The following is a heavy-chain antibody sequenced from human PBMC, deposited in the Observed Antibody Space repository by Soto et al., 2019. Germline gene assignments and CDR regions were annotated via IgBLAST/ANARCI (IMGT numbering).Heavy chain of an antibody. CDR3: ATLRSGWAFGLVLAFDI. V-gene: IGHV5-51*01. D-gene: IGHD2-2*01. J-gene: IGHJ3*02. CDR2: IYPGDSDT. CDR1: GYSFTSYW. Sequence: GESLKISCKGSGYSFTSYWIGWVRQMPGKGLKWMGIIYPGDSDTRYSPSFQGQVTISADKSISTAYLQWSSLKASDTAMYYCATLRSGWAFGLVLAFDIWGQGTMVTVSS.